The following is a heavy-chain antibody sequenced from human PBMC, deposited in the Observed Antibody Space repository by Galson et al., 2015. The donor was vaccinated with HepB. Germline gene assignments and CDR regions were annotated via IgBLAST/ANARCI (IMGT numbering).Heavy chain of an antibody. D-gene: IGHD2-2*01. CDR2: FDPEDGET. Sequence: SVKVSCKVSGYTLTELSMHWVRQAPGKGLEWMGGFDPEDGETIYAQKFQGRVTMTEDTSTDTAYMELSSLRSEDTAVYYCATVMVYQLLKWVPAFDPCGQGTLVTASS. CDR3: ATVMVYQLLKWVPAFDP. CDR1: GYTLTELS. J-gene: IGHJ5*02. V-gene: IGHV1-24*01.